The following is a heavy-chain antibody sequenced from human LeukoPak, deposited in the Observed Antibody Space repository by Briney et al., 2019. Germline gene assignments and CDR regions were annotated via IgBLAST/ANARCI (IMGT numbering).Heavy chain of an antibody. V-gene: IGHV1-18*01. CDR1: GYTFTSYG. CDR3: ARGLGRIDYGDYGVGY. J-gene: IGHJ4*02. CDR2: ISAYNGNT. D-gene: IGHD4-17*01. Sequence: PAASVKVSCKASGYTFTSYGISWVRQAPGQGLEWMGWISAYNGNTNYAQKLQGRVTITRDTSASTAYMELSSLRSEDTAVYYCARGLGRIDYGDYGVGYWGQGTLVTVSS.